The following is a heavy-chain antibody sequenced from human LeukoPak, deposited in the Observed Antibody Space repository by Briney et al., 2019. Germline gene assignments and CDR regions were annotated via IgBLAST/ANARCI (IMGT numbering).Heavy chain of an antibody. CDR1: GYIFSDYY. CDR2: INAHSGGT. Sequence: ASVKVSCRASGYIFSDYYIHWVRQAPRQGLEWMGRINAHSGGTDYAQRFQGRVAMTRDTSISTVYVELSRLTSDDTAVYFCVRSGSGSYYKGDHWGQGTLVTVSS. D-gene: IGHD3-10*01. CDR3: VRSGSGSYYKGDH. V-gene: IGHV1-2*06. J-gene: IGHJ4*02.